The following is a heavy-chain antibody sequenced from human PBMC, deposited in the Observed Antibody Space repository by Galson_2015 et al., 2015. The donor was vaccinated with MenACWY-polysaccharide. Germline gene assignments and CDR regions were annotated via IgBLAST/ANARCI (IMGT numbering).Heavy chain of an antibody. V-gene: IGHV3-13*01. J-gene: IGHJ2*01. CDR1: GSTFSSFD. Sequence: SLRVSCAASGSTFSSFDMHWVRHVIGKGLEWVAAIGTGGDTYYSGSVKGRFTISRENAKNSLYLQMNSLRAGDTAVYYCAREFTGDGSSWYYWYFDLWGRGTLVTVSS. CDR3: AREFTGDGSSWYYWYFDL. D-gene: IGHD6-13*01. CDR2: IGTGGDT.